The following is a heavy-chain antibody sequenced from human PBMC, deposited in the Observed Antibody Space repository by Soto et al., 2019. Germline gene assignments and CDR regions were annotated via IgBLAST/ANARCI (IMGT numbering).Heavy chain of an antibody. CDR2: ISAYNGNT. D-gene: IGHD3-22*01. Sequence: ASVKVSCKASGYTFTSYGISWVRQAPGQGLEWMGWISAYNGNTNYAQKLQGRVTMTTDTSTSTAYMELRSLRSDDTAVYYCARSPKVFYYDSSGYSYWGQGTLVTVSS. CDR1: GYTFTSYG. V-gene: IGHV1-18*01. CDR3: ARSPKVFYYDSSGYSY. J-gene: IGHJ4*02.